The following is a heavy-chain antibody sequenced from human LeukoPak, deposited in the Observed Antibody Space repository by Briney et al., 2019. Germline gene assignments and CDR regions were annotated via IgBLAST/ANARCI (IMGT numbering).Heavy chain of an antibody. D-gene: IGHD2-21*01. CDR2: IYYSGST. V-gene: IGHV4-59*08. Sequence: PSETLSLTCTVSGGSISSYYWSWIRQPPGKGLEWIGYIYYSGSTNYNPSLKSRVTISVDTSKNQFSLKLSSVTAADPAVYYCAXXXXXXXXXXCYWKHAFDIWGQGTMVTVSS. CDR3: AXXXXXXXXXXCYWKHAFDI. CDR1: GGSISSYY. J-gene: IGHJ3*02.